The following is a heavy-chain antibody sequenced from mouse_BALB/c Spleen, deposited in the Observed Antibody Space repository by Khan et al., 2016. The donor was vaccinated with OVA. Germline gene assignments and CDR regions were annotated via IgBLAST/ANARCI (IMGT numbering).Heavy chain of an antibody. CDR1: GYSITSDYA. J-gene: IGHJ2*01. D-gene: IGHD1-1*01. CDR3: ARVYGGYFDY. CDR2: ISYSGNT. Sequence: EVELVESGPGLVKPSQSLSLTCTATGYSITSDYAWNWIRQFPGNKLEWMGFISYSGNTNYNPSLKSRISITPDTSKNQFFLQLNSVTTEYTATYYCARVYGGYFDYWGQGTTLTVSS. V-gene: IGHV3-2*02.